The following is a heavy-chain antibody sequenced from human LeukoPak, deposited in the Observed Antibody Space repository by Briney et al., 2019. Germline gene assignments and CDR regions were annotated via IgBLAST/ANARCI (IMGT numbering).Heavy chain of an antibody. CDR3: ARTIGYAFDI. D-gene: IGHD4/OR15-4a*01. CDR1: GGSISSYY. Sequence: SETLSLTCTVSGGSISSYYWSWIRQPPGKGLEWIGYIYYSGSTNYNPSLKSRVTISVDTSKNQFSLKLSSVTAADTAVYYCARTIGYAFDIWGQGTVVTVSS. J-gene: IGHJ3*02. CDR2: IYYSGST. V-gene: IGHV4-59*01.